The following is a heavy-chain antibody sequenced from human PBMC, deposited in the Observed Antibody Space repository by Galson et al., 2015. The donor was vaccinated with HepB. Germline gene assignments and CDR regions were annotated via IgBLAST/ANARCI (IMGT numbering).Heavy chain of an antibody. CDR2: IYSDGTNI. J-gene: IGHJ4*02. Sequence: SLRLSCAASGFTYSNYWMHWVRQAPGKGLVWVSRIYSDGTNIKYADSVKGRFTISRDNAENTLYLEMNSLRVEDTAVYYCTRPLYSSSSYYWGQGTLVTVSS. CDR1: GFTYSNYW. D-gene: IGHD6-6*01. CDR3: TRPLYSSSSYY. V-gene: IGHV3-74*03.